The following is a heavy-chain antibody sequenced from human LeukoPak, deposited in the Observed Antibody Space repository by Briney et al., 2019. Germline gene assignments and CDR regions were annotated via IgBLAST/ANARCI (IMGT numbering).Heavy chain of an antibody. V-gene: IGHV4-31*03. CDR1: GGSISSGGYY. CDR2: IYYSGST. Sequence: PSQTLSLTCTVSGGSISSGGYYWSWFRQHPGKGLEWIGYIYYSGSTYYNPSLKSRVTISVDTSKNQFSLKLSSVTAADTAVYYCARGLEMATVGDYWGQGTLVTVSS. CDR3: ARGLEMATVGDY. D-gene: IGHD5-24*01. J-gene: IGHJ4*02.